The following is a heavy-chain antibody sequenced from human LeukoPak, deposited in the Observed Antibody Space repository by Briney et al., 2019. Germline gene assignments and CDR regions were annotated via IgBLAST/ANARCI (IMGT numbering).Heavy chain of an antibody. CDR1: GFIFDDYI. CDR3: SRESTNAFDI. J-gene: IGHJ3*02. V-gene: IGHV3-49*04. CDR2: IGSKAYGGTT. Sequence: GGSLRLSCTASGFIFDDYIMNWGRQAPGKGLEWVGFIGSKAYGGTTEYAASVKGRFIISRDDSKSIAYLQMNSLKSEDTAVYYCSRESTNAFDIWGQGTMVTVSS.